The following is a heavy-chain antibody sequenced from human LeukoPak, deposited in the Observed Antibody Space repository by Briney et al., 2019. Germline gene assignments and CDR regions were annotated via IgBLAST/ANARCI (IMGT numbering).Heavy chain of an antibody. D-gene: IGHD2-21*02. J-gene: IGHJ4*02. V-gene: IGHV3-15*01. CDR3: ATDPAYCGGDCPAY. CDR2: IKSKSDAEIT. Sequence: GGSLRLSCAASGFNFSYAWMTWVRQAPGKGLEWVGRIKSKSDAEITDYAAPVKGRFTISRDESKNTLYLQMNSLKTEDTAVYYCATDPAYCGGDCPAYWGQGTLVTVSS. CDR1: GFNFSYAW.